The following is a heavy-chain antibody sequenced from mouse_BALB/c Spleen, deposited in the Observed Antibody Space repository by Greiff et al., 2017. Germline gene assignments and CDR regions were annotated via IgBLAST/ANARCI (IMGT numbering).Heavy chain of an antibody. V-gene: IGHV1-4*01. D-gene: IGHD2-4*01. J-gene: IGHJ3*01. Sequence: QVQLKESGAELARPGASVKMSCKASGYTFTSYTMHWVKQRPGQGLEWIGYINPSSGYTNYNQKFKDKATLTADKSSSTAYMQLSSLTSEDSAVYYCARSGFDYDWFAYWGQGTLVTVSA. CDR2: INPSSGYT. CDR1: GYTFTSYT. CDR3: ARSGFDYDWFAY.